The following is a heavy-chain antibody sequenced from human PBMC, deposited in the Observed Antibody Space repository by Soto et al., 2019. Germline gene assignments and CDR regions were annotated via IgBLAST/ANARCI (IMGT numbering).Heavy chain of an antibody. CDR3: ARLQWLVRALDP. CDR1: VGSISSYY. J-gene: IGHJ5*02. D-gene: IGHD6-19*01. V-gene: IGHV4-59*08. Sequence: PSETLSLTCTVSVGSISSYYWNWIRQPPGKGLEWIGYIYYSGSTNYNPSLKSRVTISVDTSKNQFSLKLSSVTAADTAVYYCARLQWLVRALDPWGQGTLVTAPQ. CDR2: IYYSGST.